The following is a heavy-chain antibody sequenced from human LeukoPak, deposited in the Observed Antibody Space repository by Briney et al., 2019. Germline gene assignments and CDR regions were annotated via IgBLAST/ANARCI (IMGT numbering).Heavy chain of an antibody. CDR3: AKSTSGWYALPFDY. D-gene: IGHD6-19*01. Sequence: GGSLGLSCAASGFTFDDYGMTWVRQAPGKGLEWISDLNWNGGRTDYADSVKGRFTISRDNAKNSLFLQMNSLRAEDTAFYYCAKSTSGWYALPFDYWGQGTLVTVSS. CDR1: GFTFDDYG. V-gene: IGHV3-20*04. CDR2: LNWNGGRT. J-gene: IGHJ4*02.